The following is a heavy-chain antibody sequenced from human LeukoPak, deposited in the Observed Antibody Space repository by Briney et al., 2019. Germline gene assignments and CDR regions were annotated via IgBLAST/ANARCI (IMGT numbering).Heavy chain of an antibody. CDR1: GFTFSSYG. CDR2: IRYDGSNK. V-gene: IGHV3-30*02. CDR3: AKDEPSFGYAFDI. Sequence: GGSLRLSCAASGFTFSSYGMHWVRQAPGKGLEWVAFIRYDGSNKYYADSVKGRFTISRDNSKNTLYLQMNSLRAEDTAVYYCAKDEPSFGYAFDIWSQGTMVTVSS. J-gene: IGHJ3*02. D-gene: IGHD1-14*01.